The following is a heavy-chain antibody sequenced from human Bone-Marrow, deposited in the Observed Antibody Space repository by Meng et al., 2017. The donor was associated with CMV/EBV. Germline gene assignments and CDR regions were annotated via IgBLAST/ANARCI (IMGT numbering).Heavy chain of an antibody. Sequence: GGSLRLSCAASGFTFSSYSMNWVRQAPGKGLEWVSSISSSSSYIYYADSVKGRFTISRDNAKNSLYLQMNSLRAEDTAVYYCAREDTIFGVVIGAFDIWGQGTMVTFSS. CDR1: GFTFSSYS. CDR2: ISSSSSYI. D-gene: IGHD3-3*01. V-gene: IGHV3-21*01. CDR3: AREDTIFGVVIGAFDI. J-gene: IGHJ3*02.